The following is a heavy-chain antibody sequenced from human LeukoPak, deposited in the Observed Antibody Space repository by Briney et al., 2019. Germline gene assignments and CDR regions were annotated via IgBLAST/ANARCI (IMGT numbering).Heavy chain of an antibody. CDR3: SGGRDITVAGPGGYFDY. V-gene: IGHV3-11*01. D-gene: IGHD6-19*01. CDR2: ISPGGDAV. J-gene: IGHJ4*02. CDR1: GFIFSDYH. Sequence: PGGSLRLSCAASGFIFSDYHMGWIRQAPGKGLEWVAYISPGGDAVYFADSVKGRITISRDNAKNSLFLQMSSLTAEDTAVYYCSGGRDITVAGPGGYFDYWGQGSLVTVSS.